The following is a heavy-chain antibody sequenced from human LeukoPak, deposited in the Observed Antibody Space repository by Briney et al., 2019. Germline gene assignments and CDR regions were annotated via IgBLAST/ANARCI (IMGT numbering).Heavy chain of an antibody. Sequence: GGSLRLSCAASGFTFSSYGMSWVRQAPGKELEWVSAISGSGGSTYYADSVKGRFTISRDNSKNTLYLQMNSLRAEDTAVYYCAKGPVDYYDSSGYYYVPYYFDYWGQGTLVTVSS. D-gene: IGHD3-22*01. CDR2: ISGSGGST. J-gene: IGHJ4*02. CDR3: AKGPVDYYDSSGYYYVPYYFDY. V-gene: IGHV3-23*01. CDR1: GFTFSSYG.